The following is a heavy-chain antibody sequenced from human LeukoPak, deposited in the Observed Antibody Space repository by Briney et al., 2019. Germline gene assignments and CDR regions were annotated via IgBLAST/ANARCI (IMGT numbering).Heavy chain of an antibody. J-gene: IGHJ6*03. D-gene: IGHD3-3*01. CDR1: GGSISSSSYY. V-gene: IGHV4-39*07. CDR2: IYYSRST. CDR3: ARDLESSDYYYYMDV. Sequence: SETLSLTCTVSGGSISSSSYYWGWIRQPPGKGLEWIGSIYYSRSTYYNPSLKSRVTISVDTSKNQFSLKLSSVTAADTAVYYCARDLESSDYYYYMDVWGKGTTVTVSS.